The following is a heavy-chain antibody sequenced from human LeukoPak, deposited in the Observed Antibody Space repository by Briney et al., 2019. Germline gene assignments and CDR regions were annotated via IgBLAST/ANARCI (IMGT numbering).Heavy chain of an antibody. D-gene: IGHD3-3*01. Sequence: PSETLSLTCAVYGGSFSGYYWSWIRQPPGKGLEWIGEINHSGSTNYNPSLKSRVTISVDTSKNQFSLKLSSVTAADTAVYYCARENYDFWSGYSDYWGQGTLVTVSS. CDR3: ARENYDFWSGYSDY. CDR2: INHSGST. J-gene: IGHJ4*02. CDR1: GGSFSGYY. V-gene: IGHV4-34*01.